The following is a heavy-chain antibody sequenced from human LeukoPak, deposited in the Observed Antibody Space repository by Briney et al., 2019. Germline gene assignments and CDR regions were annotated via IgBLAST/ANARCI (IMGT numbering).Heavy chain of an antibody. CDR2: ISPRGDIT. CDR1: GFSFRSHG. Sequence: GGFLRLSCAASGFSFRSHGMNWVRQAPGKGLEWVSGISPRGDITYYKDSVRGRFTISRDNFKNTLYLQMNSLRAEDTAVYYCARGAYGSGSYGDNWFDPWGQGTLVTVSS. CDR3: ARGAYGSGSYGDNWFDP. D-gene: IGHD3-10*01. V-gene: IGHV3-23*01. J-gene: IGHJ5*02.